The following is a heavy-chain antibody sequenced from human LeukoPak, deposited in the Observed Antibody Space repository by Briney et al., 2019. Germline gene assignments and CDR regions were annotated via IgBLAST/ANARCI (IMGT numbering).Heavy chain of an antibody. D-gene: IGHD3-10*02. CDR2: IWYDGSNK. CDR1: GFSFSSFA. J-gene: IGHJ4*02. Sequence: PGRSLRLSCGASGFSFSSFAMNWVRQAPGKGLEWVAVIWYDGSNKYYADSVKGRFTISRDNSKNMVYLQMNSLRAEDTAVDYCAKGSGGSACSGSPHFDSWGQGTLVAVSA. CDR3: AKGSGGSACSGSPHFDS. V-gene: IGHV3-33*06.